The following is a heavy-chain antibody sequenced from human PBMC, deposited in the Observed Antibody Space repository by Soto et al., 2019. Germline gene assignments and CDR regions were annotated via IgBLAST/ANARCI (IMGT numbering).Heavy chain of an antibody. Sequence: NPSETLSLTCTVSGGSFTSSNYFWGWIRQPPGKGLEWIGSMYIGGMTYYAPSLKSRVTISADTSQSQFSLRRDSVTAADTAVYYCATAPETYHPSGYYVKWFDPWGQGTLVTV. D-gene: IGHD3-22*01. CDR1: GGSFTSSNYF. V-gene: IGHV4-39*01. J-gene: IGHJ5*02. CDR3: ATAPETYHPSGYYVKWFDP. CDR2: MYIGGMT.